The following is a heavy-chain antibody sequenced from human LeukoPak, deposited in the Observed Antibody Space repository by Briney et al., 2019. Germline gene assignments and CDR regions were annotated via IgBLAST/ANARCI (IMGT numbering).Heavy chain of an antibody. D-gene: IGHD2-21*02. Sequence: SETLSLTCTVSGGSISSYYWSWIRQPPGKGLEWIGYIYYSGSTNYKPSLKSRVTISVDTSKNQFSLRLRSVMAADTAVYYCARAYCVGDCTVLHIYFDNWGQGTLVTVSS. V-gene: IGHV4-59*08. CDR3: ARAYCVGDCTVLHIYFDN. J-gene: IGHJ4*02. CDR1: GGSISSYY. CDR2: IYYSGST.